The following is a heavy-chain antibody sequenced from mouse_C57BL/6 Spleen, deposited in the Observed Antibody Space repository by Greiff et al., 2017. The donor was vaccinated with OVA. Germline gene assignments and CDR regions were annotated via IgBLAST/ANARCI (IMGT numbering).Heavy chain of an antibody. CDR3: AIVLRPWGFDY. D-gene: IGHD1-1*01. J-gene: IGHJ2*02. CDR1: GYTFTSYW. Sequence: QVQLQQSGAELAKPGASVKLSCKASGYTFTSYWMHWVKQRPGQGLEWIGYINPSSGYTKYNQKFKDKATLTADKSSSTAYMQLSSLTYEDSAVYSCAIVLRPWGFDYWGQGTSLTVSS. CDR2: INPSSGYT. V-gene: IGHV1-7*01.